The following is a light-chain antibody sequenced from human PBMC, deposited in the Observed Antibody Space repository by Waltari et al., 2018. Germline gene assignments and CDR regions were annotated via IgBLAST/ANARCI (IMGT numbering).Light chain of an antibody. J-gene: IGKJ4*01. CDR3: QQCYHLPS. CDR1: QNILSSSDNKNY. CDR2: WAS. Sequence: DIVMTQSPDSVAVSLGERATIHCRSSQNILSSSDNKNYLVWYQQKPGQPPKLLISWASTRESGVPDRFSGSWSGTDFTLTISSLQAEDVAVYYCQQCYHLPSFGGGTRVEIK. V-gene: IGKV4-1*01.